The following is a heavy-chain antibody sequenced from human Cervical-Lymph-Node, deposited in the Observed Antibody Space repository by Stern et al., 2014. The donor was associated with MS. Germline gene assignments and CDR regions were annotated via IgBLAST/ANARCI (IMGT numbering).Heavy chain of an antibody. CDR2: IWYDGNKK. J-gene: IGHJ4*02. Sequence: QVQLVESGGGVVQPGRSLRLSCAASGFTFSNYAMHWVRQAPGKGLEWLAVIWYDGNKKYYADSVKGRFTISRDNSKNTLFLQMSSLTAEDTALYYCARGNWNYEGMGYWGQGTLVTVSS. CDR1: GFTFSNYA. V-gene: IGHV3-33*01. CDR3: ARGNWNYEGMGY. D-gene: IGHD1-7*01.